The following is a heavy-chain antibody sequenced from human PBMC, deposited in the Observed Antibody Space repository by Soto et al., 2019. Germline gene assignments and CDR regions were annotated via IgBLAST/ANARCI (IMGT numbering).Heavy chain of an antibody. D-gene: IGHD3-22*01. CDR1: GFTFSSFA. J-gene: IGHJ3*02. CDR3: ASSSDSSTYYYGAFDI. Sequence: GGSLRLSCAASGFTFSSFAMSWVRQVPGKGLEWVSAISGSGDGAYYADSVKGRFTISRDNSKDRLSLQMNSLRAEDTAVYYCASSSDSSTYYYGAFDIWGQGTMVTVSS. V-gene: IGHV3-23*01. CDR2: ISGSGDGA.